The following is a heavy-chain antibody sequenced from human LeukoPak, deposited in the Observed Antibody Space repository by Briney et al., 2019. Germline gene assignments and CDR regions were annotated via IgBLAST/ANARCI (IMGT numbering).Heavy chain of an antibody. CDR1: GYTFTSYA. D-gene: IGHD5-12*01. CDR3: ARDYGYSGYDDPYVAWFDP. Sequence: GASVKVSCKASGYTFTSYAMHWVRQAPGQRLEWMGWINAGNGNTKYSQKFQGRVTITRDTSASTAYMELSSLRSEDTAVYYCARDYGYSGYDDPYVAWFDPWGQGTLVTVSS. J-gene: IGHJ5*02. V-gene: IGHV1-3*01. CDR2: INAGNGNT.